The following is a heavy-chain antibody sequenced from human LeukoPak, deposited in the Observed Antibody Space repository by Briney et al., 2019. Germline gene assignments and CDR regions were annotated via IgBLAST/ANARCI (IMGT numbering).Heavy chain of an antibody. J-gene: IGHJ4*02. CDR1: GGSFSGYH. V-gene: IGHV4-34*01. CDR2: INDSGHT. D-gene: IGHD4-23*01. Sequence: SETLSLTCAVHGGSFSGYHWNWIRQSPEKGLEWIGEINDSGHTNYNPSLKSRVTISVDTSKKQFSLTLSSVTAADTAVYYCARDPTTVVTLPYYFDFWGQGTLVAVSS. CDR3: ARDPTTVVTLPYYFDF.